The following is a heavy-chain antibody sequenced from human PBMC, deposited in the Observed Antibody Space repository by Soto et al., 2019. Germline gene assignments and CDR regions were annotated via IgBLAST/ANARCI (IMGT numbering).Heavy chain of an antibody. Sequence: PGGSLRLSCAVPGGIFHGYGMHWVRQAPGKGLEWVAIIRFDGSNEEYADSVKGRFTISRDNSKNTLYLQMNTLGAEDTAVYYCARDGIGGTVFRGYLDYWGRGTVVTSPQ. J-gene: IGHJ4*02. V-gene: IGHV3-33*01. CDR1: GGIFHGYG. D-gene: IGHD1-7*01. CDR3: ARDGIGGTVFRGYLDY. CDR2: IRFDGSNE.